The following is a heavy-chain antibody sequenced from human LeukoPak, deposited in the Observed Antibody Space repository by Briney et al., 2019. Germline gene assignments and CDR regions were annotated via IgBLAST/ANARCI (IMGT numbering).Heavy chain of an antibody. Sequence: VASVNVSCKASGYTFTSYDINWVRQATGQGLEWMGWMNPNSGNTGYAQKFQGRVTMTRNTSISTAYMELSSLRSEDTAVYYCARGVGYGSGPGGYYYGMDVWGQGTTVTVSS. CDR2: MNPNSGNT. CDR3: ARGVGYGSGPGGYYYGMDV. V-gene: IGHV1-8*01. D-gene: IGHD3-10*01. J-gene: IGHJ6*02. CDR1: GYTFTSYD.